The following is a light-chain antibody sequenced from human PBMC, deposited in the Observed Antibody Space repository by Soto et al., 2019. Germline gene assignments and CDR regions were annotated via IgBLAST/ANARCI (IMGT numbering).Light chain of an antibody. Sequence: QSVLTQPPSASGSPGQSVTISCTGTSSDVGGYNFVSWYQQHPGKAPKLIIYEVSKRPSGVPDRFSGSKSGNTASLTVSGLQAEDEANFYCSSFEGGNNYVFGTGTKVTV. CDR3: SSFEGGNNYV. V-gene: IGLV2-8*01. CDR1: SSDVGGYNF. CDR2: EVS. J-gene: IGLJ1*01.